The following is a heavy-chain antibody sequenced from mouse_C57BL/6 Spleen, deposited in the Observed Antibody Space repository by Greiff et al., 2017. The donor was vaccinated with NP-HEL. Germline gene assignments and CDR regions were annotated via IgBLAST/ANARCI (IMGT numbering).Heavy chain of an antibody. J-gene: IGHJ2*01. CDR3: SRDLTGGQYYFDY. CDR2: ISDGGSYT. CDR1: GFTFSSYA. Sequence: EVQLVESGGGLVKPGGSLKLSCAASGFTFSSYAMSWVRQTPEKRLEWVATISDGGSYTYYPDNVKGRFTISRDNAKNNRYLQMSHLKSEDTAMYYCSRDLTGGQYYFDYWGQGTTLTVSS. D-gene: IGHD1-1*02. V-gene: IGHV5-4*01.